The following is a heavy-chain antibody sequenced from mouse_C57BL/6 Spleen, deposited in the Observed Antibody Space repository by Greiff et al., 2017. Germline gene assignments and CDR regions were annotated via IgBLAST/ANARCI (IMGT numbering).Heavy chain of an antibody. CDR2: ISDGGSYT. J-gene: IGHJ2*01. CDR3: ARDDDY. CDR1: GFTFSSYA. Sequence: EVKLVESGGGLVKPGGSLKLSCAASGFTFSSYAMSWVRQTPEKRLEWVATISDGGSYTSYPDNVKGRFTISRDNAKNNLYLQMSHLKSEDTAMYYCARDDDYWGQGTTLTVSS. V-gene: IGHV5-4*01.